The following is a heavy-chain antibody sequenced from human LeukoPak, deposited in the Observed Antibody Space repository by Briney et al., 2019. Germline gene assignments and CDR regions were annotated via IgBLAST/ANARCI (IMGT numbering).Heavy chain of an antibody. J-gene: IGHJ6*02. V-gene: IGHV3-23*01. D-gene: IGHD4-11*01. CDR3: AKDLYSNYVFYYYGMDV. CDR2: ISGSGGST. Sequence: GGSLRLSCAASGFTFSSYAVSWVRQAQGKGLEWVSVISGSGGSTYYADSVKGRFTISRDNSKNTVHLQMNSLRAEDTAVYYCAKDLYSNYVFYYYGMDVWGQGTTVTVSS. CDR1: GFTFSSYA.